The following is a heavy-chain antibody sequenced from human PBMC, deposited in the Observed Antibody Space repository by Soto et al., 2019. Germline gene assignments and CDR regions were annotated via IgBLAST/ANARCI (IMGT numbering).Heavy chain of an antibody. CDR1: GFSLSNARMG. D-gene: IGHD3-9*01. V-gene: IGHV2-26*01. CDR2: IFSNDEK. J-gene: IGHJ4*02. Sequence: SGPTLVNPTETLTLTCTVSGFSLSNARMGVSWISQPPGKALEWLAHIFSNDEKSYSTSLKSRLTISKDTSKSQVVLTMTNMDPVDTATYYCARHAPLTYYDILTGPTPYYFDYWGQGTLVTVSS. CDR3: ARHAPLTYYDILTGPTPYYFDY.